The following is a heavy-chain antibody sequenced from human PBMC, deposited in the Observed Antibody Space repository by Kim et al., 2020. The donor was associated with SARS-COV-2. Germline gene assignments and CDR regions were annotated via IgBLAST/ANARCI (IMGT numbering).Heavy chain of an antibody. D-gene: IGHD6-19*01. CDR3: ARDIGDSGYVVGIAVAGPFDY. CDR1: GFTFSDYY. CDR2: ISSSSSYT. J-gene: IGHJ4*02. V-gene: IGHV3-11*06. Sequence: GGSLRLSCAASGFTFSDYYMSWIRQAPGKGLEWVSYISSSSSYTNYADSVKGRFTISRDNAKNSLYLQMNSLRAEDTAVYYCARDIGDSGYVVGIAVAGPFDYWGQGTLVTVSS.